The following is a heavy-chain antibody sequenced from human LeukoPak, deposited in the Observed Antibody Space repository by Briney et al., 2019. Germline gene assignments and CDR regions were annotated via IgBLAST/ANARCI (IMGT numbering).Heavy chain of an antibody. D-gene: IGHD6-19*01. CDR2: INSDGSST. Sequence: GGSLRLSCAASGFTFSSYWMHWVRQAPGKGLVWVSRINSDGSSTSYADSVKGRFTISRDNAKNTLYLQMNSLRAEDTAVYYCAKDQEQWLVDGDAFDIWGQGTMVTVSS. J-gene: IGHJ3*02. CDR1: GFTFSSYW. CDR3: AKDQEQWLVDGDAFDI. V-gene: IGHV3-74*01.